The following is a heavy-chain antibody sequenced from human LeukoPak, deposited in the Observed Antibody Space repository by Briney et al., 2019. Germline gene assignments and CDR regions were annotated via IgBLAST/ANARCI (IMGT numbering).Heavy chain of an antibody. CDR1: GFSFSNSY. J-gene: IGHJ3*02. CDR2: IKEDGTKK. CDR3: ARDPPPPLDAFDI. Sequence: GGSLTLSCAASGFSFSNSYMTWVRQAPGKGLEWVATIKEDGTKKYYVDSVKGRFTICRDTAKNSLYLQINSLRAEDTAVYYCARDPPPPLDAFDIWGQGTMVSVSS. V-gene: IGHV3-7*01.